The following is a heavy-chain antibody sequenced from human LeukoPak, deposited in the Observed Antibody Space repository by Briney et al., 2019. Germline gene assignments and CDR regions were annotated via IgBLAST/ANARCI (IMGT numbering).Heavy chain of an antibody. CDR3: ARSVCSSTRCYPYGMDV. CDR1: GYSFTSYW. V-gene: IGHV5-51*01. CDR2: IYPGDSDT. J-gene: IGHJ6*04. Sequence: GKSLKISCKGSGYSFTSYWIGWVRQMPAKGLEWMGIIYPGDSDTRYSPSFQGQVTISADKSISTAYLQWSSLKASDTAMYYCARSVCSSTRCYPYGMDVWGKGTTVTVAS. D-gene: IGHD2-2*01.